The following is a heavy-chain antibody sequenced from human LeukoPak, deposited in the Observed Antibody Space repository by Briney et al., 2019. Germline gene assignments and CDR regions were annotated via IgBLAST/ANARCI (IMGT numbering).Heavy chain of an antibody. J-gene: IGHJ4*02. CDR1: GFTFRSYG. CDR2: ISGSGSYT. CDR3: ATSPDIEASGTLYYLDS. V-gene: IGHV3-23*01. D-gene: IGHD1-14*01. Sequence: GGSLRLSCAASGFTFRSYGMSWVRQTPGKGLEWVSAISGSGSYTYYAAAVKGRFNISRDNSKNTLYIQMSSLRVEDAAIYYCATSPDIEASGTLYYLDSWGQGTLVTVSS.